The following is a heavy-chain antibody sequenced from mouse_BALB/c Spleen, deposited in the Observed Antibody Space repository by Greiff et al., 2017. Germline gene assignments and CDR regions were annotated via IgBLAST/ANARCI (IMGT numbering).Heavy chain of an antibody. Sequence: VQLQQPGAELVKPGASVKLSCKASGYTFTSYWMHWVKQRPGQGLEWIGEINPSNGRTNYNEKFKSKATLTVDKSSSTAYMQLSSLTSEDSAVYYCARPGVNYYGSSPFAYWGQGTLVTVSA. J-gene: IGHJ3*01. CDR2: INPSNGRT. D-gene: IGHD1-1*01. V-gene: IGHV1S81*02. CDR3: ARPGVNYYGSSPFAY. CDR1: GYTFTSYW.